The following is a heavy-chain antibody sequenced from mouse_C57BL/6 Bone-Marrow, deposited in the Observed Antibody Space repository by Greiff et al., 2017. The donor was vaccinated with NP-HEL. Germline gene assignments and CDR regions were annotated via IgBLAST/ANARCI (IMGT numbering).Heavy chain of an antibody. D-gene: IGHD1-3*01. V-gene: IGHV10-1*01. CDR1: GFSFNTYA. CDR3: VGGKGTYYFDY. CDR2: IRSKSNNYAT. Sequence: GGGLVQPKGSLKLSCAASGFSFNTYAMNWVRQAPGKGLEWVARIRSKSNNYATYYADSVKDRFTISRDDSESMLYLQMNNLKTEDTAMYYCVGGKGTYYFDYWGQGTTLTVSS. J-gene: IGHJ2*01.